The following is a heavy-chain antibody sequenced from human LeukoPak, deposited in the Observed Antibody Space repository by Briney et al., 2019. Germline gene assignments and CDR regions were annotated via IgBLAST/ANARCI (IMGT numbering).Heavy chain of an antibody. J-gene: IGHJ6*02. CDR3: ARDYIPGRRHLLSGTQNYYGMDV. Sequence: GGSLRLSCAASGFTFDDYGMSWVRQAPGKGLEWVSGINWNGGSTGYADSVKGRFTISRDNAKNSLYLQMNSLRAEDTAVYYCARDYIPGRRHLLSGTQNYYGMDVWGQGTTVTVSS. V-gene: IGHV3-20*04. D-gene: IGHD2-21*01. CDR1: GFTFDDYG. CDR2: INWNGGST.